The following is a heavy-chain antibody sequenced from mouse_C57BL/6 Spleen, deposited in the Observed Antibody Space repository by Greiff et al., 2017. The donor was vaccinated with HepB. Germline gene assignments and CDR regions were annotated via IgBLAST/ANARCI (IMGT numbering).Heavy chain of an antibody. V-gene: IGHV1-54*01. J-gene: IGHJ2*01. CDR2: INPGSGGT. CDR3: ARSGLRLYYFDY. D-gene: IGHD3-2*02. CDR1: GYAFTNYL. Sequence: VHLVESGAELVRPGTSVKVSCKASGYAFTNYLIEWVKQRPGQGLEWIGVINPGSGGTNYNEKFKGKATLTADKSSSTAYMQLSSLTSEDSAVYFCARSGLRLYYFDYWGQGTTLTVSS.